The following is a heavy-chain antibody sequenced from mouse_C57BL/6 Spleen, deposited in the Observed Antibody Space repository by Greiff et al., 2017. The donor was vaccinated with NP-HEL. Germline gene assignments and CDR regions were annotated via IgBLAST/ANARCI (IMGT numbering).Heavy chain of an antibody. CDR2: ISSGSSTI. Sequence: EVQVVESGGGLVKPGGSLKLSCAASGFTFSDYGMHWVRQAPEKGLEWVAYISSGSSTISYADTVKGRFTITRDNAKNTLFLQMTSLSSEDTAMYYCARSAMDYWGQGTSVTVAS. J-gene: IGHJ4*01. V-gene: IGHV5-17*01. CDR3: ARSAMDY. CDR1: GFTFSDYG.